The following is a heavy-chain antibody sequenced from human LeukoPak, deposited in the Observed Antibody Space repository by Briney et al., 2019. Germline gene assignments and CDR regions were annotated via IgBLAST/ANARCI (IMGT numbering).Heavy chain of an antibody. CDR3: ARDIYQGERGPHSYRFDP. D-gene: IGHD1-1*01. Sequence: PSETLSLTCTVSGGSISSYYWSWIRQPAGKGLEWIGRIYTSGSTNYNPSLKSRVTMSVDTSKNQFSLKLSSVTAADTAVYYCARDIYQGERGPHSYRFDPWGQGTLVTVSS. V-gene: IGHV4-4*07. CDR1: GGSISSYY. CDR2: IYTSGST. J-gene: IGHJ5*02.